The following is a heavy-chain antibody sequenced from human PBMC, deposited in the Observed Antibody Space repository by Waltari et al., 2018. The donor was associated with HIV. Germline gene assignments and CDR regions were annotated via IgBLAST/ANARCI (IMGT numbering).Heavy chain of an antibody. CDR2: INHSGST. CDR3: ARDSGVGYGGLYYFDY. CDR1: GGFFRVYY. Sequence: QVQLQQWGAGLLTTSETLSLTCAVYGGFFRVYYWTWIRQPPGKGLEWIGEINHSGSTNYNPSLKSRVTISVDTSKNQFSLKLSSVTAADTAVYYCARDSGVGYGGLYYFDYWGQGTLVTVSS. D-gene: IGHD4-17*01. J-gene: IGHJ4*02. V-gene: IGHV4-34*01.